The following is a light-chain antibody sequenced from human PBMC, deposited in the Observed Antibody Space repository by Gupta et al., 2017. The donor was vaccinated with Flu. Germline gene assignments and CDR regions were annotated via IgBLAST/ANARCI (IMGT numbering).Light chain of an antibody. CDR2: WAS. V-gene: IGKV4-1*01. J-gene: IGKJ4*01. CDR1: QSVLYSYNNKNY. CDR3: QQYESNPPLT. Sequence: DIVMTQSPDSLAVSLGERATINCKSSQSVLYSYNNKNYLAWYQQKPGQPPKLLIYWASTREAGVPDRFSGSGSGKDLTLTISSRQAEDVAVYYCQQYESNPPLTFGGGTKVEIK.